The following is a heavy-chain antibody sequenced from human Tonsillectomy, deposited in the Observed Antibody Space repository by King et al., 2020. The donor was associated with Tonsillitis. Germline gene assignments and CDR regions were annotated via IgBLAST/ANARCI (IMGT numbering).Heavy chain of an antibody. D-gene: IGHD1-26*01. CDR3: ARGRRELPLFSWYFDL. CDR2: IYYSGST. V-gene: IGHV4-61*01. Sequence: VQLQESGPGLVKPSETLSLTCTVSGGSVSSSSYYWSWIRQPPGKGLEWIGLIYYSGSTNYNPSLKSRVTISVDTSKNQFSLKLSSVTAADTAVYYCARGRRELPLFSWYFDLWGRGTLVTVSS. CDR1: GGSVSSSSYY. J-gene: IGHJ2*01.